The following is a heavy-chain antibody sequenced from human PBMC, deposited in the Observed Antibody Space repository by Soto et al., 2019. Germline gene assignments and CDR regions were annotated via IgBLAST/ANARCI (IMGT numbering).Heavy chain of an antibody. V-gene: IGHV4-61*08. CDR1: GGSISSAGYY. CDR2: IYYSGST. D-gene: IGHD3-16*01. CDR3: ARDLGYFDY. Sequence: SETLSLTYTVTGGSISSAGYYWSWIRQHPGKGLEWIGYIYYSGSTNYNPSLKSRVTISVDTSKNQFSLKLSSVTAADTAVYYCARDLGYFDYWGQGTLVTVSS. J-gene: IGHJ4*02.